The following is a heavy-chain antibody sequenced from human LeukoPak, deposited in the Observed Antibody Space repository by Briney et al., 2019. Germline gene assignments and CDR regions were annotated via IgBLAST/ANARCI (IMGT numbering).Heavy chain of an antibody. CDR1: GDSISGYY. CDR3: VGRAARYFDY. V-gene: IGHV4-59*01. D-gene: IGHD2-15*01. J-gene: IGHJ4*02. Sequence: SETLSLTCIVSGDSISGYYWSWIRQPPGKGLEWIGYIFHSGSTNYNASLKSRVAISVDTTKNQISLSLNSVTAADTAVYYCVGRAARYFDYWGQGVLVTVSS. CDR2: IFHSGST.